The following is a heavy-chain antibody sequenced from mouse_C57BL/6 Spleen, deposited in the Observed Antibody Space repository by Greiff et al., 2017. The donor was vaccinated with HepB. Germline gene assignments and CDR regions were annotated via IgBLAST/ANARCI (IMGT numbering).Heavy chain of an antibody. CDR2: IYPRDGST. CDR1: GYTFTSYD. CDR3: ARRKGGRDFDY. D-gene: IGHD3-3*01. Sequence: VQLVESGPELVKPGASVKLSCKASGYTFTSYDINWVKQRPGQGLEWIGWIYPRDGSTKYNEKFKGKATLTVDTSSSTAYMELHSLTSEDSAVYFYARRKGGRDFDYWGQGTTLTVSS. V-gene: IGHV1-85*01. J-gene: IGHJ2*01.